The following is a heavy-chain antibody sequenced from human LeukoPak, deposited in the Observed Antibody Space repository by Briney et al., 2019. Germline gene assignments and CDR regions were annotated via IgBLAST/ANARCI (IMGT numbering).Heavy chain of an antibody. CDR3: AKDLDSSGSWPAEYFQH. CDR2: ISKSSDAT. CDR1: GFTFINYA. D-gene: IGHD3-22*01. V-gene: IGHV3-23*01. Sequence: GGSLRLSCAASGFTFINYAMSWVRQAPGKGLEWVSLISKSSDATYYAPSVKGRFTISRDNSKNTLYLQMNSLRAEDTAVYYCAKDLDSSGSWPAEYFQHWGQGTLVTVSS. J-gene: IGHJ1*01.